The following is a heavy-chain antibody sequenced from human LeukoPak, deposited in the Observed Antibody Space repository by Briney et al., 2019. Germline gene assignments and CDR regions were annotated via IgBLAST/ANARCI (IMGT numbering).Heavy chain of an antibody. V-gene: IGHV3-7*01. Sequence: GGSLRLSCAASGFTFSSYWMSWVRQAPGKGLEWVANIKQDGSEKYYVDSVKGRFTISRDNAKNSLYLQMNSLRAEDTAVYYCARTYDFWSGSPEGPFDYWGQGTLVTVSS. D-gene: IGHD3-3*01. CDR1: GFTFSSYW. CDR3: ARTYDFWSGSPEGPFDY. J-gene: IGHJ4*02. CDR2: IKQDGSEK.